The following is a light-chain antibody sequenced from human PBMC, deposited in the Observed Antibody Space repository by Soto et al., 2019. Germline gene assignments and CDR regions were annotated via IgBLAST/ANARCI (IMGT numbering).Light chain of an antibody. CDR1: QSVSSSY. V-gene: IGKV3-20*01. Sequence: EIVLTQSPGTLSLSAGERATLSCRSSQSVSSSYLAWYQQKPGKAPRLLIYGASSRATGIPYRFSGSESGTDFTLTISRLEPEDFAVYYCQQYGSSPWTFGQGTKVDIK. CDR3: QQYGSSPWT. CDR2: GAS. J-gene: IGKJ1*01.